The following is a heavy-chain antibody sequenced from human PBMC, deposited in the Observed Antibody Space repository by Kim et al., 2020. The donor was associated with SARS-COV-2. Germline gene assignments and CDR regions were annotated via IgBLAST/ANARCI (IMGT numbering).Heavy chain of an antibody. CDR3: ARESREYVDGV. J-gene: IGHJ4*02. CDR1: GFTFSAYG. CDR2: INRDGGDT. D-gene: IGHD2-8*01. Sequence: GGSLRLSCAASGFTFSAYGMSWVRQAPGKGLEWVADINRDGGDTIYADSVKGRFTISRDNAENTLYLQMNRLRAEDTAVYYCARESREYVDGVWGQRTLVTVSS. V-gene: IGHV3-7*03.